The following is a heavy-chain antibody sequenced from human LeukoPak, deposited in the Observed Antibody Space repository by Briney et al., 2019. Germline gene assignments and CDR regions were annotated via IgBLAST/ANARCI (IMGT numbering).Heavy chain of an antibody. CDR2: IYTSGST. CDR3: AREVHDYVWGSQHDAFDI. D-gene: IGHD3-16*01. J-gene: IGHJ3*02. CDR1: GGSISSASYY. Sequence: SETLSLTCTVSGGSISSASYYWSWIRQPAGKGLEWIGRIYTSGSTNYNPSLKSRVTISVDTSKNQFSLRLSSVTAADTAVYYCAREVHDYVWGSQHDAFDIWGQGTMVTVSS. V-gene: IGHV4-61*02.